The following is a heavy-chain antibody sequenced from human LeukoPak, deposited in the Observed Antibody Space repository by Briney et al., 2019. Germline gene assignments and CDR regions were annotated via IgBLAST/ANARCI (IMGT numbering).Heavy chain of an antibody. Sequence: ASVKVSCKASGGTFSDYAISWVRQAPGQGLEWMGGIIPIFDITNYAQKFQGRVTITADESTSAAYMELSSLRSEDTAVYYCGGGAPSDSWSGYFVVCWGQGTLVTVSS. CDR2: IIPIFDIT. D-gene: IGHD3-3*01. J-gene: IGHJ4*02. CDR1: GGTFSDYA. V-gene: IGHV1-69*13. CDR3: GGGAPSDSWSGYFVVC.